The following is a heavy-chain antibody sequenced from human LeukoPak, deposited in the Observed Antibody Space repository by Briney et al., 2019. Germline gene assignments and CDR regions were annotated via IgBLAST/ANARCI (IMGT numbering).Heavy chain of an antibody. CDR1: GGSISSYY. CDR2: IYYSGST. CDR3: ARGDPRTYYDFWSGYSFDY. J-gene: IGHJ4*02. Sequence: SETLSLTCTVSGGSISSYYWSWIRQPPGKGLEWIGYIYYSGSTNYNPSLKSRVTISVGTSKNQFSLKLSSVTAADTAVYYCARGDPRTYYDFWSGYSFDYWGQGTLVTVSS. V-gene: IGHV4-59*01. D-gene: IGHD3-3*01.